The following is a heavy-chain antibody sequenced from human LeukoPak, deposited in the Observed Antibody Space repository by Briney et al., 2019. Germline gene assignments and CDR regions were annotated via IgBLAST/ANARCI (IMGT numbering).Heavy chain of an antibody. CDR1: VFTFSSYG. D-gene: IGHD3-22*01. Sequence: QSGGSLRLSCAASVFTFSSYGMHWVRQAPGKVLEWVAVISYDGSNKYYADSGKGRFTISRDNSNNTLYLQMNRMRAEATAVYYCAKEGDYYDSSGSYPFDYWGQGTLVTVSS. CDR2: ISYDGSNK. J-gene: IGHJ4*02. V-gene: IGHV3-30*18. CDR3: AKEGDYYDSSGSYPFDY.